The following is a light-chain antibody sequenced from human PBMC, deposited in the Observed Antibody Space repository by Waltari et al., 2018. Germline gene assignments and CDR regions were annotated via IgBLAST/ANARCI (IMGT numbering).Light chain of an antibody. V-gene: IGKV4-1*01. CDR3: QQYYSTPQT. CDR1: QSVLYSSNNKNY. J-gene: IGKJ1*01. Sequence: DIVMTQSPDSLAVSLGERATIHSKSSQSVLYSSNNKNYLAWYQQKPGQPPKLLIYWASTRESGVPDRFSGSGSGTDFTLTISSLQAEDVAVYYCQQYYSTPQTFGQGTKVEIK. CDR2: WAS.